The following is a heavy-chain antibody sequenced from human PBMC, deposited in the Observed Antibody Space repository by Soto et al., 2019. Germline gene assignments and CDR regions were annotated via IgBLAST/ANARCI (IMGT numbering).Heavy chain of an antibody. V-gene: IGHV3-30-3*01. Sequence: GGSLRLSCAASGFTFSSYAMHWVRQAPGKGLEWVAVISYDGSNKYYADSVKGRFTISRDNSKNTLYLQMNSLRAEDTAVYYCAVPVRGVINYYFDYWGQGTLVTVSS. CDR2: ISYDGSNK. CDR3: AVPVRGVINYYFDY. J-gene: IGHJ4*02. D-gene: IGHD3-10*01. CDR1: GFTFSSYA.